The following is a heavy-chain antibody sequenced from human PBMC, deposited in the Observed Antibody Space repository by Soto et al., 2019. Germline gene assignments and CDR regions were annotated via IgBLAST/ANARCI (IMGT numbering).Heavy chain of an antibody. D-gene: IGHD5-12*01. CDR1: GLTFSSYG. Sequence: QVQLVESGGGVVQPGRSLRLSCAASGLTFSSYGMHWVRQAPGKGLEWVEVIWDDGSNKYYADSVKGRFTISRDNSKNTLYLQMNSLRVEDTAVYYCARETGYSNAYYYYYGMDVWGQGTTVTVSS. J-gene: IGHJ6*02. CDR2: IWDDGSNK. CDR3: ARETGYSNAYYYYYGMDV. V-gene: IGHV3-33*01.